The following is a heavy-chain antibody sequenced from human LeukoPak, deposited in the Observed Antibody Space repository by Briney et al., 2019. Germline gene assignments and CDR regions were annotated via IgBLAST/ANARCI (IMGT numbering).Heavy chain of an antibody. CDR1: GFTFSRYG. D-gene: IGHD6-6*01. Sequence: PGGSLRLSCAASGFTFSRYGMHWVRQAPGKGLEWVAFIRYDGSNKYYADSVKGRFTISRDNSKNTLYLQMNSLRAEDTAVYYCAKDQYSSSSEGVDYWGQGTLVTVSS. CDR3: AKDQYSSSSEGVDY. V-gene: IGHV3-30*02. J-gene: IGHJ4*02. CDR2: IRYDGSNK.